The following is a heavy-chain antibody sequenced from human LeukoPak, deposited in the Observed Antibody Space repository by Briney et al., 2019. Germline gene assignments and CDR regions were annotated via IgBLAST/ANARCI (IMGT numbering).Heavy chain of an antibody. CDR1: GGTFSSYA. V-gene: IGHV1-69*04. J-gene: IGHJ4*02. D-gene: IGHD3-16*01. CDR3: ARDMTLGY. Sequence: SVKVSCKASGGTFSSYAISWVRQAPGQGLEWMGRIIPIPGIANYAQKFQGRVTITADKSTSTAYMELSSLRSEDTAVYYCARDMTLGYWGQGTLVTVSS. CDR2: IIPIPGIA.